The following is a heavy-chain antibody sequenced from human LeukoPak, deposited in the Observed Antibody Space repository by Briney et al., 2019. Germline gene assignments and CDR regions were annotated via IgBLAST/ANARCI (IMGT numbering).Heavy chain of an antibody. V-gene: IGHV3-23*01. J-gene: IGHJ4*02. CDR3: AKPLNWGGFDY. D-gene: IGHD3-10*01. CDR1: GFTFSSYA. Sequence: GGPLRLSCAASGFTFSSYAISWLRQARGKGLGWVSAISGSGGSTSYADSVKGRFTISRDNSKNTLYLQMNSLRAEDTAVYYCAKPLNWGGFDYWGQGTLVTVSS. CDR2: ISGSGGST.